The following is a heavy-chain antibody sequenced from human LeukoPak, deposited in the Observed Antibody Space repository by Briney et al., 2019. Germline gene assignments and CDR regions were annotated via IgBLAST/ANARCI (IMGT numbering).Heavy chain of an antibody. V-gene: IGHV5-51*01. Sequence: GESLKTSCKGSGYSFTSYWIGWVRQMPGKGLEWMGIIYPGDSDTRYSPSFQGQVTISADESISTAYLQWSSLKASDTAMYYCAVTRGSGSAGGVGACAFDYWGRGTLVTVSS. J-gene: IGHJ4*02. CDR1: GYSFTSYW. CDR3: AVTRGSGSAGGVGACAFDY. CDR2: IYPGDSDT. D-gene: IGHD1-26*01.